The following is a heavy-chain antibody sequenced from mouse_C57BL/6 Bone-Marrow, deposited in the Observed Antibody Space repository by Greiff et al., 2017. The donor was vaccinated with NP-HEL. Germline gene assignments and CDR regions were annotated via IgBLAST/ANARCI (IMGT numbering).Heavy chain of an antibody. J-gene: IGHJ3*01. V-gene: IGHV1-64*01. CDR1: GYTFTSYW. D-gene: IGHD4-1*02. CDR2: IHPNSGST. Sequence: VKLQQPGAELVKPGASVKLSCKASGYTFTSYWMHWVKQRPGQGLEWIGMIHPNSGSTNYNEKFKSKATLTVDKSSSTAYMQLSSLTSEDSAVYYCARSTGPWFAYWGQGTLVTVSA. CDR3: ARSTGPWFAY.